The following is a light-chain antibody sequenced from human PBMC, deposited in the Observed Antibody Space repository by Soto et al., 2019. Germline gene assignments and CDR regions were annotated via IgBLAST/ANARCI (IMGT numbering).Light chain of an antibody. V-gene: IGLV2-14*01. J-gene: IGLJ1*01. CDR2: DVS. Sequence: QSVLTQPASVSGSPGQSITISCTGTSNDIGRYNYVSWYQQHPGKAPKLIIYDVSNRPSGVSNRFSGSKSGNTASLTVSGLQAEDEADYFCCSYTSSSTTTYLLGTGTKVT. CDR1: SNDIGRYNY. CDR3: CSYTSSSTTTYL.